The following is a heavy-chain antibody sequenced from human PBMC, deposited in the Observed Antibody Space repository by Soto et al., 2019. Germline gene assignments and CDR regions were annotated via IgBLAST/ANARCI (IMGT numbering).Heavy chain of an antibody. CDR2: IYYSGST. J-gene: IGHJ6*02. V-gene: IGHV4-59*01. CDR3: ARGVGYSYGSVAAHRYYYGMDV. Sequence: PSETLSLTCTVSGGSLSSYYWSWIRQPPEKGLEWIGYIYYSGSTNYNPSLKSRVTISVDTSKNQFSLKLSSVTAADTAVYYCARGVGYSYGSVAAHRYYYGMDVWGQGTTVTVSS. CDR1: GGSLSSYY. D-gene: IGHD5-18*01.